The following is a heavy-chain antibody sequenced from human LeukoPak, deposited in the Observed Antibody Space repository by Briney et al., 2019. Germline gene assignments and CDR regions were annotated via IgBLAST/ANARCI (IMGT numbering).Heavy chain of an antibody. CDR1: GVSVSSDSYN. Sequence: SESLTLTCTVSGVSVSSDSYNWGRLRPRQGLGLEWIGNIYYSGSTYYTPSLKSGVTISVETSKNQFSLKLSSVTAADTAVYYCARDSDCTNGVCYTSRLDYWGQGTLVTVSS. D-gene: IGHD2-8*01. J-gene: IGHJ4*02. V-gene: IGHV4-39*07. CDR2: IYYSGST. CDR3: ARDSDCTNGVCYTSRLDY.